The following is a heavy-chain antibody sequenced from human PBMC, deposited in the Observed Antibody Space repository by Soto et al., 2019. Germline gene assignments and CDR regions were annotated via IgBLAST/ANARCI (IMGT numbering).Heavy chain of an antibody. D-gene: IGHD3-10*01. CDR1: GGSISSGDYY. CDR3: ASHRYSLGRKGLSDY. CDR2: IYYTGST. V-gene: IGHV4-30-4*01. Sequence: PSETLSLTCTVSGGSISSGDYYWSWIRQPPGKGLEWIGYIYYTGSTYYNPSLRSRVTMSVDTSKNQFSLMLTSVSAADTAVYYCASHRYSLGRKGLSDYWGQGTLVTVSS. J-gene: IGHJ4*02.